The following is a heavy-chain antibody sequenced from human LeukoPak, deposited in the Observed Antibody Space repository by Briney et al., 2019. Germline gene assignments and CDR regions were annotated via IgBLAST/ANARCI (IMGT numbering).Heavy chain of an antibody. CDR3: ATSPGELEFDY. V-gene: IGHV3-21*01. D-gene: IGHD1-1*01. CDR2: ITSSSRYI. J-gene: IGHJ4*02. Sequence: GGSLRLSCAASGFTFSTYTMNWVRQAPGKGLEWVSSITSSSRYIYYADSVRGRFPISRDNAKNSLYLQMNSLRAEDTAIYYCATSPGELEFDYWGQGTLVTVSS. CDR1: GFTFSTYT.